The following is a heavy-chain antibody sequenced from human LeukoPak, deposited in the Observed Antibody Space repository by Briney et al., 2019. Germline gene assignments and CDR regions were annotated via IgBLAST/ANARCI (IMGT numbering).Heavy chain of an antibody. D-gene: IGHD4-17*01. Sequence: SETLSLTCTVSGGSISSSSYYWGWIRQPPRKGLEWIGRIYYSGSTYYNPSPKSRVTISVDTSKNQSSLKLSSVTAADTAVYYCARDRDTVTLDYWGQGTLVTVSS. CDR1: GGSISSSSYY. V-gene: IGHV4-39*07. CDR2: IYYSGST. J-gene: IGHJ4*02. CDR3: ARDRDTVTLDY.